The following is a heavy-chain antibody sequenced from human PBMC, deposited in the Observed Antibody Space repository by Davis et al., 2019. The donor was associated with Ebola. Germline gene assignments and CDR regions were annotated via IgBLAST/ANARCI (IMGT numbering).Heavy chain of an antibody. CDR1: GYSFTSYC. D-gene: IGHD6-19*01. CDR3: ARAFIAVAGTDAFDI. CDR2: IDPSDSYT. Sequence: GESLKISCKGSGYSFTSYCISWVRQMPGKGLEWTVRIDPSDSYTNYSPSFQGHVTISADKSIGTAYLQWSSLKASDTAMYYCARAFIAVAGTDAFDIWGQGTMVTVSS. J-gene: IGHJ3*02. V-gene: IGHV5-10-1*01.